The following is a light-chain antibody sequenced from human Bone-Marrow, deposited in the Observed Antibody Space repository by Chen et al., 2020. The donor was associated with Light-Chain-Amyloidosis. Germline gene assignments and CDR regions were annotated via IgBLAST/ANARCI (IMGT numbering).Light chain of an antibody. Sequence: NFMLTQPPSVSESPGKTVIISCTRSRGSIATNYVQWYQQRPGSSPTTVIYEDDQRTSGVPDRFSGAIDWSSNSSSRTSSGLKTEDEAYYYGHSYQGSSQGVFGGETKLTVL. CDR3: HSYQGSSQGV. V-gene: IGLV6-57*01. J-gene: IGLJ3*02. CDR1: RGSIATNY. CDR2: EDD.